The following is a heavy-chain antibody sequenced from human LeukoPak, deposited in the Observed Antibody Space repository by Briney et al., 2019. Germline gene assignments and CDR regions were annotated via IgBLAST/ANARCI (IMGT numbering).Heavy chain of an antibody. V-gene: IGHV3-53*04. CDR3: AREWLATRRAFDI. CDR2: IYSGDST. J-gene: IGHJ3*02. D-gene: IGHD6-19*01. Sequence: PGGSLRLSCAASGLTANSNYMSWVRQAPGKGLEWVSVIYSGDSTYYADSVKGRFTISRHNSKNTLYLQMNSLRAEDTAVYYCAREWLATRRAFDIWGQGTMVTVSS. CDR1: GLTANSNY.